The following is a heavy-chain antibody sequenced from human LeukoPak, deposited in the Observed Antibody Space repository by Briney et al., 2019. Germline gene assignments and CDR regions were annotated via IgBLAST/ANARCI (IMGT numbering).Heavy chain of an antibody. V-gene: IGHV4-4*08. CDR1: GDSISSFY. CDR3: ARGLIAAAGTGYYYYYMDV. Sequence: SETLSLTCTASGDSISSFYWDWIRQPPGRGLEWVGYIYTSGSTNYNPSLQSRVTVSIDMSKTQFSLKLSSVTAADTAVYYCARGLIAAAGTGYYYYYMDVWGKGTTVTVSS. J-gene: IGHJ6*03. D-gene: IGHD6-13*01. CDR2: IYTSGST.